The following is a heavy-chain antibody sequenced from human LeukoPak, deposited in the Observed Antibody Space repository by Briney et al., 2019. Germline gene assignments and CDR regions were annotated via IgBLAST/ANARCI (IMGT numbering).Heavy chain of an antibody. CDR1: VLILGDYV. D-gene: IGHD2-21*01. Sequence: GGSLRLSCMSSVLILGDYVLCWVRQAPGRGLEWVGFIRSKSYSGTTEYAASVKGRFSVSRDDSKSIAFLEMNSLKTEDTAVYYCTRVIRLSGGRYYFDYWGQGTLVTVSS. CDR2: IRSKSYSGTT. V-gene: IGHV3-49*04. J-gene: IGHJ4*02. CDR3: TRVIRLSGGRYYFDY.